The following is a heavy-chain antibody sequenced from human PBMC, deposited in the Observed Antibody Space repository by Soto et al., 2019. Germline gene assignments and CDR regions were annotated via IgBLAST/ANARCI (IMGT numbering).Heavy chain of an antibody. D-gene: IGHD6-19*01. Sequence: GGSLRLSCAASGFTFSSYSMNWVRQAPGKGLEWVSSISSSSSYIYYADSVKGRFTISRDNAKNSLYLQMNSLRAEDTAVYYCARVLIAVPAGAFDISGQGTIVTVS. CDR2: ISSSSSYI. V-gene: IGHV3-21*01. J-gene: IGHJ3*02. CDR1: GFTFSSYS. CDR3: ARVLIAVPAGAFDI.